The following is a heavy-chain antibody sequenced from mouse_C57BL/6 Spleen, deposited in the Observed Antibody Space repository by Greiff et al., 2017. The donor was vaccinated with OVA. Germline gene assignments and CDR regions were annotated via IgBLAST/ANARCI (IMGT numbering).Heavy chain of an antibody. J-gene: IGHJ4*01. CDR3: TTYGYDGGDAMDY. V-gene: IGHV14-4*01. CDR2: IDPENGDT. D-gene: IGHD2-2*01. Sequence: SGAELVRPGASVKLSCTASGFNIKDDYMHWVKQRPEQGLEWIGWIDPENGDTEYASKFQGKATITADTSSNTAYLQLSSLTSEDTAVYYCTTYGYDGGDAMDYWGQGTSVTVSS. CDR1: GFNIKDDY.